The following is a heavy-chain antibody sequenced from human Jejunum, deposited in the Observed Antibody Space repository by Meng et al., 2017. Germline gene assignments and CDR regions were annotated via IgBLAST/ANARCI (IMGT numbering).Heavy chain of an antibody. Sequence: QVQLQESGPGRGKHAESRSISGRGSGGSISTNSYWWAWIRQPPGKGLEWIGTINYRGNTYYSPSLKSRVTISVDTSKNQFSLKLNSVTAADTALYYCARRGIATAVVLFDPWGQGTLVTVSS. CDR1: GGSISTNSYW. J-gene: IGHJ5*02. D-gene: IGHD6-13*01. V-gene: IGHV4-39*01. CDR3: ARRGIATAVVLFDP. CDR2: INYRGNT.